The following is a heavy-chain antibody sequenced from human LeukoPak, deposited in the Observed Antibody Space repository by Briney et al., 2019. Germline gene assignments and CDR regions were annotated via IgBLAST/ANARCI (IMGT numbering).Heavy chain of an antibody. CDR3: GYTNNFYH. V-gene: IGHV3-7*01. J-gene: IGHJ4*02. D-gene: IGHD3-16*02. Sequence: GESLRLSCVASGLSFSGQWLNWVRQAPGQGLEWVANIEHDGGEKYYVDSVKGRFTISRDDGQNSLSLHMNSVRAEDTAVYYCGYTNNFYHWGQGALVVVSA. CDR2: IEHDGGEK. CDR1: GLSFSGQW.